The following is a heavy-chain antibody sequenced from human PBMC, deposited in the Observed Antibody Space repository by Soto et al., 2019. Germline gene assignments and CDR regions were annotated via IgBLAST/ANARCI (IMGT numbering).Heavy chain of an antibody. D-gene: IGHD4-17*01. CDR1: GGSISSGGYS. Sequence: PSETLSLTCAVSGGSISSGGYSWSWIRQPPGKGLEWIGYIYHSGSTYYNPSLKSRVTISVDRSKNQFSLKLSSVTAADTAVYYCARSLYGDYAWFDYWGQGTLVTVSS. CDR3: ARSLYGDYAWFDY. V-gene: IGHV4-30-2*01. CDR2: IYHSGST. J-gene: IGHJ4*02.